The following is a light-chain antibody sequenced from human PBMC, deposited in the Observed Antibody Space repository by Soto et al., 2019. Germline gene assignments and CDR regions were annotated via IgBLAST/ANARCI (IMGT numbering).Light chain of an antibody. V-gene: IGLV1-47*02. CDR2: SNN. J-gene: IGLJ2*01. CDR3: AAWDNSLSGVV. CDR1: SSNIGSNY. Sequence: QSVLTQPPSTSGTPGQRVTISCSGSSSNIGSNYVYWYQQLPGTAPKLLIYSNNQRSSGVPDRFSGSKSGTSASLVISGLRSEDEADYYCAAWDNSLSGVVFGGGTQLTVL.